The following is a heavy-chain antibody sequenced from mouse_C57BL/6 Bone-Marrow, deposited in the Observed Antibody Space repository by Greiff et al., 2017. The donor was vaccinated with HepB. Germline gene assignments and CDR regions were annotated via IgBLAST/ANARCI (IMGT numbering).Heavy chain of an antibody. CDR1: GFTFSSYA. Sequence: VQLKQSGGGLVKPGGSLKLSCAASGFTFSSYAMSWVRQTPEKRLEWVATISDGGSYTYYPDNVKGRFTISRDNAKNNLYLQMSHLKSEDTAMYYCARAPYDYGSSPYWYFDVWGTGTTVTVSS. CDR2: ISDGGSYT. V-gene: IGHV5-4*01. J-gene: IGHJ1*03. D-gene: IGHD1-1*01. CDR3: ARAPYDYGSSPYWYFDV.